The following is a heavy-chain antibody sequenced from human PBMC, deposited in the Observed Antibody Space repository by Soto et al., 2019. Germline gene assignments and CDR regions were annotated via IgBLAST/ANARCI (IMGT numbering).Heavy chain of an antibody. J-gene: IGHJ4*02. CDR3: ARALTAMGLLDY. Sequence: KASETLSLTCAVSGGSINSGGYSWSWIRQPPGKGLEWVGYLYHGGAAYSNPSRKSRVSISADWSKNQYSLKLNSVTAADTPFYDCARALTAMGLLDYWGPAILVIFSS. CDR2: LYHGGAA. CDR1: GGSINSGGYS. D-gene: IGHD3-9*01. V-gene: IGHV4-30-2*01.